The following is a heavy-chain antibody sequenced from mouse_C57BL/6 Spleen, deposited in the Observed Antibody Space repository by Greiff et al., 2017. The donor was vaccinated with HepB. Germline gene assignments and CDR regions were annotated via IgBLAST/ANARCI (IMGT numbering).Heavy chain of an antibody. CDR3: ARGLYYYGSRRENYFDD. CDR2: IDPSDSET. V-gene: IGHV1-52*01. J-gene: IGHJ2*01. D-gene: IGHD1-1*01. CDR1: GYTFTSYW. Sequence: QVQLQQPGAELVRPGSSVKLSCKASGYTFTSYWMHWVKQRPIQGLEWIGNIDPSDSETHYNQKFKDKATLTVDKSSSTAYMQLSSLTSEDTAVYYCARGLYYYGSRRENYFDDWGQGTTLTVAS.